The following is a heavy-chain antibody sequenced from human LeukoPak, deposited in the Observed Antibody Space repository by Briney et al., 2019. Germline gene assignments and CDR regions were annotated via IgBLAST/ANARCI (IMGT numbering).Heavy chain of an antibody. Sequence: SQTLSLTCAISGDSVSSDSAAWNWIRQSPSRGLEWLGRTYYRSKWFSDYALSVKSRITINVDTSKNQFSLQLNSVTPEDTAVYYCARKGTVTTPFDYWGQGILVTVSS. D-gene: IGHD4-11*01. J-gene: IGHJ4*02. CDR3: ARKGTVTTPFDY. CDR2: TYYRSKWFS. V-gene: IGHV6-1*01. CDR1: GDSVSSDSAA.